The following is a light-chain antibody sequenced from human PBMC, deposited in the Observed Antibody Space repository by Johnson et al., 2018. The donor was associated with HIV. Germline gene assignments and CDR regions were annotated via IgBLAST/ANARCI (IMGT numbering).Light chain of an antibody. Sequence: QSVLTQPPSVSAAPGQKVTISCSGSSSNIGNNYVSWYQQLPGTAPKLLIYENNKRPSGIPDRFSGSKFGTSATLGITGLQTGDEADYYCGSWDSSLSSGFYVFGTGTKVTVL. CDR2: ENN. CDR3: GSWDSSLSSGFYV. CDR1: SSNIGNNY. J-gene: IGLJ1*01. V-gene: IGLV1-51*02.